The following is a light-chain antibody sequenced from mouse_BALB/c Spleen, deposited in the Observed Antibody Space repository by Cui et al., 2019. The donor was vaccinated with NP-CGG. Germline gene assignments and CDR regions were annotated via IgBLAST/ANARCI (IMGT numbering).Light chain of an antibody. J-gene: IGLJ1*01. CDR1: TGAVITSNY. Sequence: QAFLTQEPAPTTSPGETVTLTCRSSTGAVITSNYANWVQEKPDHLFTGLIGGTNNRAPGVPARFSGSLIGDKAALTITGAQTEDEAIYFCALWYSNHWVFGGGTKLTVL. CDR3: ALWYSNHWV. V-gene: IGLV1*01. CDR2: GTN.